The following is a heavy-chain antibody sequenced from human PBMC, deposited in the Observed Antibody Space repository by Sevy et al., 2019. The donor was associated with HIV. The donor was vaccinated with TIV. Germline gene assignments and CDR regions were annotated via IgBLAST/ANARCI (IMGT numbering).Heavy chain of an antibody. CDR3: ARVLRGQLWYSGSLGGYYYHMDV. Sequence: SETLSLSCSVSGGSVSSGTYYWSWIRQPPGKGLEWIGHIYKTGSTNYKLSLQSRVTISVDTSTNQFSLRLRSVTVADTAVYYCARVLRGQLWYSGSLGGYYYHMDVWGKGTTVTVSS. CDR2: IYKTGST. D-gene: IGHD3-16*01. CDR1: GGSVSSGTYY. V-gene: IGHV4-61*01. J-gene: IGHJ6*03.